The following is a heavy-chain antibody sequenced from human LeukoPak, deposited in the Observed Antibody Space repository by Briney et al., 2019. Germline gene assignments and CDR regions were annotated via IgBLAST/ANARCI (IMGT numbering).Heavy chain of an antibody. J-gene: IGHJ4*02. V-gene: IGHV4-59*01. D-gene: IGHD5-24*01. Sequence: ESGPGLVKPSETLSLTCTVSGGSISSYYWSWIRQPPGKGLAWVGYIYYSGSTNYNLSLKSRVTISVDTSKNQFSLKLSSVTAADTAVYYCARVHGYNLDYWGQGTLVTVSS. CDR1: GGSISSYY. CDR3: ARVHGYNLDY. CDR2: IYYSGST.